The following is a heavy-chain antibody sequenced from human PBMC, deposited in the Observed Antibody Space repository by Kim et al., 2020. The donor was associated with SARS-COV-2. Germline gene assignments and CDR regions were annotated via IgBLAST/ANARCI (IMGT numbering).Heavy chain of an antibody. Sequence: SAGSTYYADSVKARFTISRDSARNMLFLDMSSLRAEDTALYYCTRDWVGPWGQGTLVTVSS. V-gene: IGHV3-66*01. J-gene: IGHJ5*02. CDR2: SAGST. CDR3: TRDWVGP.